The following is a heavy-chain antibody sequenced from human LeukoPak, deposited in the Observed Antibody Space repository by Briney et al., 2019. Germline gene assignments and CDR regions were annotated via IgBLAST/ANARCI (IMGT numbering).Heavy chain of an antibody. CDR2: IWYDGSDQ. D-gene: IGHD5-18*01. CDR3: VREDTAMSPNAFDV. CDR1: GFTFSTYG. J-gene: IGHJ3*01. Sequence: GRSLRLSCEASGFTFSTYGMHWVRQAPGKGLEWVAVIWYDGSDQSYADSVKGRFTISRDNSKNTLFLQMDSLRAEDTAVYYCVREDTAMSPNAFDVWGQGTMVTVSS. V-gene: IGHV3-33*08.